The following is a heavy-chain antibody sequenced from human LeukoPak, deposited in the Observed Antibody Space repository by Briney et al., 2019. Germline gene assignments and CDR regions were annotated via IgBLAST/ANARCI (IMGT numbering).Heavy chain of an antibody. CDR2: INPNSGGT. D-gene: IGHD6-19*01. CDR3: ARVRSSSGWYVFDAFDI. CDR1: GYTFTGYY. J-gene: IGHJ3*02. V-gene: IGHV1-2*06. Sequence: ASVKVSCKASGYTFTGYYMHWLRQAPGQGLEWMGRINPNSGGTNYAQKFQGRVTMTRDTSISTAYMELSRLRSDDTAVYHCARVRSSSGWYVFDAFDIWGQGTMVTVSS.